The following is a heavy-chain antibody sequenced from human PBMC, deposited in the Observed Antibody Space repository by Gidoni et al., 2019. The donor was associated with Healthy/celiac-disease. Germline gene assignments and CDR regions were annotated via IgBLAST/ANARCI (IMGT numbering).Heavy chain of an antibody. V-gene: IGHV3-23*01. D-gene: IGHD6-13*01. CDR3: AGVIAAAQTFFCDY. Sequence: ERQLLESGGGLVQPGGSLRLSCAASGSTFSSDAMSWVRQAPGKGLEWVSAISGSGGSTYYADSVKGRFTISRDNSKNTLYLQMNSLRAEDTAVYYCAGVIAAAQTFFCDYWGQGTLVTVSS. CDR1: GSTFSSDA. CDR2: ISGSGGST. J-gene: IGHJ4*02.